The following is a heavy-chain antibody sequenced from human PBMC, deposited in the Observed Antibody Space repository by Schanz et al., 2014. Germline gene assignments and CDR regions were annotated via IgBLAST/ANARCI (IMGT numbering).Heavy chain of an antibody. CDR2: ITYNGGTI. CDR3: ARDRRNADLDY. V-gene: IGHV3-48*01. CDR1: GFTFSTDA. Sequence: EVQLVESGGGLVKPGGSLRLSCGVSGFTFSTDAMSWVRQAPGKGLEWISYITYNGGTIYYADSVKGRFTISRDNAKNSLYLEMNSLRAEDTALYYCARDRRNADLDYWGQGTLVTVSS. D-gene: IGHD1-1*01. J-gene: IGHJ4*02.